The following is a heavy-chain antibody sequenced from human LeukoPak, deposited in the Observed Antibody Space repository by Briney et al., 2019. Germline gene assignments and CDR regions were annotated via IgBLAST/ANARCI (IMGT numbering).Heavy chain of an antibody. J-gene: IGHJ6*03. D-gene: IGHD3-22*01. CDR2: INPNSGGT. Sequence: ASVKVSCKASGYTFTGYYMHWVRQAPGQGLEWMGWINPNSGGTNYAQKLQGRVTMTRDTSISTAYMELSRLRSDDTAVYYCARDYYDSSGQIYYYYYMDVWGKGTTVTVSS. CDR3: ARDYYDSSGQIYYYYYMDV. CDR1: GYTFTGYY. V-gene: IGHV1-2*02.